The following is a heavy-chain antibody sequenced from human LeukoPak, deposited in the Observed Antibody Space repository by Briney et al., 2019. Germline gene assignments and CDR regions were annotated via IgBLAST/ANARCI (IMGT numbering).Heavy chain of an antibody. V-gene: IGHV1-8*01. J-gene: IGHJ6*02. CDR1: GYTFTSYD. Sequence: ASVKVSCKASGYTFTSYDINWVRQATGQGLEWMGWMNPNSGNTDYAQKFQGRVTMTRNTSISTAYMELSSLRSEDTAVYYCARNKLLWFGESVDYYYYGMDVWGQGTTVTVSS. CDR2: MNPNSGNT. D-gene: IGHD3-10*01. CDR3: ARNKLLWFGESVDYYYYGMDV.